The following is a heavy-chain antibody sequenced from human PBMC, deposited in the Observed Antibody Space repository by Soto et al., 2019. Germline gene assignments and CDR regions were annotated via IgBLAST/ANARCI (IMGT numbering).Heavy chain of an antibody. CDR3: ARAKGAVAAAGTGWFDH. CDR2: IYHSGST. J-gene: IGHJ5*02. CDR1: GGSISSGGYS. V-gene: IGHV4-30-2*01. D-gene: IGHD6-13*01. Sequence: SETLSLTCAVSGGSISSGGYSWSWIRQTPGKGLEWIGYIYHSGSTYYNTSLKSRVTISVDRSKNQFSLKLSSVTAADTAVYYCARAKGAVAAAGTGWFDHWGQGTLVTVSS.